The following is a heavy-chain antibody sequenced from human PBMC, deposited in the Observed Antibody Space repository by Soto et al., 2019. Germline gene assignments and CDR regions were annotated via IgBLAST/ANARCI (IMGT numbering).Heavy chain of an antibody. CDR2: INAGNGNT. D-gene: IGHD3-22*01. J-gene: IGHJ4*02. Sequence: QFQPVQSGAGVKKPGASVKVSCKASGYTFTSYAMHWVRQAPGQRLEWMGWINAGNGNTKYSQKFQGRVTITRDTSASTAYMELSSLRSEATAVYYCARGDGYYYFDYWGQGTLVTVSS. CDR1: GYTFTSYA. CDR3: ARGDGYYYFDY. V-gene: IGHV1-3*01.